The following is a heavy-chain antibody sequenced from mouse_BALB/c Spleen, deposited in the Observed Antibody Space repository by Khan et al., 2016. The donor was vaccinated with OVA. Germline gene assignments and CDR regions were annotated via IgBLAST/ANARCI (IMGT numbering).Heavy chain of an antibody. V-gene: IGHV2-6-7*01. CDR2: IWVDGST. CDR3: VRDKGNPYAMDY. D-gene: IGHD2-1*01. J-gene: IGHJ4*01. CDR1: GFSLTGYG. Sequence: QVQLKESGPGLVAPSQSLSITCTVSGFSLTGYGINWVRQPPGKGLEWLGMIWVDGSTDYNSALKSRLSISKDNSKSQVFLKMNSLQTDDTARYYCVRDKGNPYAMDYWGQGTSVTVSS.